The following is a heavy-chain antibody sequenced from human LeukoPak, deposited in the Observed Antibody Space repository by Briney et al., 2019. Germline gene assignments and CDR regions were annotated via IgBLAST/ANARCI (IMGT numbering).Heavy chain of an antibody. D-gene: IGHD3-22*01. V-gene: IGHV3-53*01. CDR1: GFTVNSNY. J-gene: IGHJ4*02. CDR3: ARVPHYYDSSDPDY. CDR2: IYSGGST. Sequence: GGSLRLSCAASGFTVNSNYTSWVRQAPGKGLEWVSVIYSGGSTYYADSVKGRFTISRDNSKNTLYLQMNSLRAEDTAVYYCARVPHYYDSSDPDYWGQGTLVTVSS.